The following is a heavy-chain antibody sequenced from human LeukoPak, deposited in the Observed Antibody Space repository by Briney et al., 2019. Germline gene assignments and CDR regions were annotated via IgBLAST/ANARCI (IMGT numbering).Heavy chain of an antibody. Sequence: WGSLRLSCAASGGTFSSYWMSWVRQAPGKGLEWVANIKQDGSEKYYVYSVKSLFTISRDNANNSLYRQMNRMRTEDTALYYCVKGRRGWGGPDFWGKGTLVTVSS. CDR1: GGTFSSYW. J-gene: IGHJ4*02. CDR2: IKQDGSEK. V-gene: IGHV3-7*03. D-gene: IGHD3-3*01. CDR3: VKGRRGWGGPDF.